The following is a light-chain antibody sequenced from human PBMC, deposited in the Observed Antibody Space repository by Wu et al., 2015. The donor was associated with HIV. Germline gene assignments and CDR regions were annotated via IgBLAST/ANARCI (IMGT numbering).Light chain of an antibody. CDR2: DAS. CDR3: QQYYDWPRT. J-gene: IGKJ1*01. V-gene: IGKV3-15*01. Sequence: EIVLTQSPGTLSLSPGERATLSCRASQSVSSNLAWYQHKPGQAPRLLIFDASSRATGTPARFSGSGSGTEFTLSISSLQSEDFAVYYCQQYYDWPRTFGQGTKVEIK. CDR1: QSVSSN.